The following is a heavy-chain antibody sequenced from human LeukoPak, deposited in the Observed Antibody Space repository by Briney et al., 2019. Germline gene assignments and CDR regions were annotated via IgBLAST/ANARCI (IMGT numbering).Heavy chain of an antibody. CDR2: INPNRGGT. V-gene: IGHV1-2*02. J-gene: IGHJ6*03. CDR1: GYTFTGYY. Sequence: ASVKVSCKASGYTFTGYYLHWVRQAPGQGLEWMGWINPNRGGTNYAQKFQGRVTMTRDTSISTAYMELSRLRSDDTAVYYCARGVVVPAAMNYYYYYYMDVWGKGTTVTVSS. D-gene: IGHD2-2*01. CDR3: ARGVVVPAAMNYYYYYYMDV.